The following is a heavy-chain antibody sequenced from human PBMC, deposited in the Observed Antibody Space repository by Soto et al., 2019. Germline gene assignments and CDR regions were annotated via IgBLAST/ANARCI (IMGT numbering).Heavy chain of an antibody. Sequence: PGGSLRLSCAASGFTFSSYGMHWVRQAPGKGLEWVAVIWYDGSNKYYADSVKGRFTISRDNSKNTLYLQMNSLRAEDTAVYYCARGVFKDDYVWGSYRSIFDYWGQGTLVTVSS. D-gene: IGHD3-16*02. CDR1: GFTFSSYG. CDR3: ARGVFKDDYVWGSYRSIFDY. J-gene: IGHJ4*02. V-gene: IGHV3-30*19. CDR2: IWYDGSNK.